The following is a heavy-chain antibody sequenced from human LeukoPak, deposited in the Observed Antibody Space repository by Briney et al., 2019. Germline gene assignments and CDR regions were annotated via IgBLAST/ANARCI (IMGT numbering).Heavy chain of an antibody. CDR1: GFTFDDYG. Sequence: GGSLRLSCAASGFTFDDYGMSWVRQAPGKGLEWVSIIYTDGNTYYADSVKGRFTIYRDNSKNTLNLQMNSLRAEDTAVYYCARDRPYGGLNGFDYWGQGTLVTVSS. J-gene: IGHJ4*02. CDR2: IYTDGNT. D-gene: IGHD4/OR15-4a*01. V-gene: IGHV3-53*01. CDR3: ARDRPYGGLNGFDY.